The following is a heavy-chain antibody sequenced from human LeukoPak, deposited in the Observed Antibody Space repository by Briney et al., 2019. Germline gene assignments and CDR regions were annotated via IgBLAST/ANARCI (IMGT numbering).Heavy chain of an antibody. Sequence: SETLSLTCAVYGGSFSGYYWSWIRQPPGKGLEWIGEINHSGSTNYNPSLKSRVTISVDTSKNQFSLKLSSVTAADTAVYYCARRKVFGGSYGSNWFDPWGQGTLVTVSS. CDR3: ARRKVFGGSYGSNWFDP. D-gene: IGHD1-26*01. CDR1: GGSFSGYY. J-gene: IGHJ5*02. V-gene: IGHV4-34*01. CDR2: INHSGST.